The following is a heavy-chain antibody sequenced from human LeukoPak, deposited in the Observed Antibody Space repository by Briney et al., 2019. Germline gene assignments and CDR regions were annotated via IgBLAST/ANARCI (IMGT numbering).Heavy chain of an antibody. J-gene: IGHJ4*02. Sequence: QPGGSLRLSCAASGFTFSDYYMSWIRQAPGKGLEWVSVIYSGGSTYYADSVKGRFTISRDNSKNTLYLQMNSLRAEDTAVYYCAKEVISYYDFIGLDYWGQGTLVTVSS. CDR3: AKEVISYYDFIGLDY. D-gene: IGHD3-3*01. CDR1: GFTFSDYY. CDR2: IYSGGST. V-gene: IGHV3-53*01.